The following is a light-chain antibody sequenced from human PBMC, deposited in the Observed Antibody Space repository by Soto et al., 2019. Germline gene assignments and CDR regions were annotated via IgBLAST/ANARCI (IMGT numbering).Light chain of an antibody. J-gene: IGLJ2*01. CDR2: EVN. V-gene: IGLV2-14*01. CDR3: SSYTRSSNLVV. CDR1: SSDVGGYNY. Sequence: QSALTQPASMSGSPGQSITISCAGTSSDVGGYNYVSWYQQHPGKAPKLIIYEVNNRPSGVSNRFSGSKSGNTASLTISRLQTEDEADYYCSSYTRSSNLVVFGGGTQLTVL.